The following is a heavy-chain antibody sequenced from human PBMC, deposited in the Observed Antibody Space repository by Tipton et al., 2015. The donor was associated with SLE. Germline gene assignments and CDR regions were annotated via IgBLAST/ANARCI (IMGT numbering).Heavy chain of an antibody. Sequence: SLRLSCAASGFTFSRYTMNWVRQAPGKGLEWVSSISSTTTYIYYADSLKGRFTISRDNAQNSLYLQMNSLRAEDTAVYYCVRTPTKYTKVDVASMTSLTFDMWGQGTMVTVSS. J-gene: IGHJ3*02. D-gene: IGHD1-1*01. V-gene: IGHV3-21*01. CDR2: ISSTTTYI. CDR3: VRTPTKYTKVDVASMTSLTFDM. CDR1: GFTFSRYT.